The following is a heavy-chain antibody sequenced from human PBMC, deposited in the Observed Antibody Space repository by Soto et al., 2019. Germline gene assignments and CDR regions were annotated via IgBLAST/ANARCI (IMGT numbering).Heavy chain of an antibody. J-gene: IGHJ6*02. CDR3: ARIKVLGKDYYYYGMDV. Sequence: SGPTLVKPTQTLTLTCTFSGFSLSTSGMCVSWIRQPPGKALEWLALIDWDDDKYYSTSLKTRLTISKDTSKNQVVLTMTNMDPVDTATYYCARIKVLGKDYYYYGMDVWGQGTTVTVSS. CDR1: GFSLSTSGMC. D-gene: IGHD1-1*01. V-gene: IGHV2-70*01. CDR2: IDWDDDK.